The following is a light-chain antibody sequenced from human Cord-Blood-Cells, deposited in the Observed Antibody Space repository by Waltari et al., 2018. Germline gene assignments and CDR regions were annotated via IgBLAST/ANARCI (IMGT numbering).Light chain of an antibody. CDR1: QSVNSSY. CDR2: GAS. J-gene: IGKJ1*01. CDR3: QQYGSSPLT. V-gene: IGKV3-20*01. Sequence: EIVLTQSPGTLSLSPGERATLSCRASQSVNSSYLAWYQQKPCQAHRLLIYGASSRATVIPDRFSGSVSGTDFTLTSSRLEPEDFAMYYCQQYGSSPLTFGQGTKVGIK.